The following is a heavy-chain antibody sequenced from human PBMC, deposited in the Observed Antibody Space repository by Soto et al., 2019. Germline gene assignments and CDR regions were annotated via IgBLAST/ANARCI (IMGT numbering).Heavy chain of an antibody. V-gene: IGHV1-18*01. Sequence: QVAMVQSGAEVKKPGASVNVSCKTSGYSFITHGISWVRQAPGQGLKWMGWINPYTGNTNYAQSLQGRVTMTTDRSTSTAYMELRRLTSDDTALYYCARSPRISRSGDVWGKGTAVTVSS. CDR3: ARSPRISRSGDV. CDR1: GYSFITHG. D-gene: IGHD4-17*01. J-gene: IGHJ6*04. CDR2: INPYTGNT.